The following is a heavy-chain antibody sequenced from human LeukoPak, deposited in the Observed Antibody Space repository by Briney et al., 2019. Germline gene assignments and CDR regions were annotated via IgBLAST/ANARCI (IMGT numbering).Heavy chain of an antibody. Sequence: SGTLSLTCAVSGGSISSSNWWSWVRQPPGKGLEWIGEIYHSGSTNYNPSLKSRVTISVDKSKNQFSLKLSSVTAADTAVYYCARKIPSYCSSSSRYTYFDYWGQGTLVTVSS. V-gene: IGHV4-4*02. J-gene: IGHJ4*02. CDR3: ARKIPSYCSSSSRYTYFDY. CDR1: GGSISSSNW. D-gene: IGHD2-2*02. CDR2: IYHSGST.